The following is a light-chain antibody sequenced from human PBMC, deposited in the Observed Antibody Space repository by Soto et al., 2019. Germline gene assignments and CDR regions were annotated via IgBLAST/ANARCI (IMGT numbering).Light chain of an antibody. Sequence: QSVLTQPPSASGSPGQSVAISCTGTSSDVGGYNYVSWYQQHPGKAPKLMIYEVNKRPSGISDRFSASKSGNTASLTISGLQAEDEAEYFCSSYTSTTNIYVFGSGTKVTVL. CDR3: SSYTSTTNIYV. CDR2: EVN. V-gene: IGLV2-8*01. J-gene: IGLJ1*01. CDR1: SSDVGGYNY.